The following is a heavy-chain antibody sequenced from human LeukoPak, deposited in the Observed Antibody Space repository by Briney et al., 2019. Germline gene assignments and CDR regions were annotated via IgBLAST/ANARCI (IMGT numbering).Heavy chain of an antibody. D-gene: IGHD3-3*01. J-gene: IGHJ4*02. CDR2: ISGSGGST. Sequence: PGGSLRLSCAASRFTFSSYTMGWAPQAPGKGLQSVSAISGSGGSTYYADSVKGRFNIPTDNSKNTLYLQMNSMRAEDTPVYYCAKGGGGRSGYSLVDYSGQGTLVTVSS. CDR1: RFTFSSYT. CDR3: AKGGGGRSGYSLVDY. V-gene: IGHV3-23*01.